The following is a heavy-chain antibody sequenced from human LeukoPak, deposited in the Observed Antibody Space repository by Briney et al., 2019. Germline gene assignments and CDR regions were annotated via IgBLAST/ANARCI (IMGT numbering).Heavy chain of an antibody. D-gene: IGHD1-26*01. CDR3: ARGAKWAYYFDY. CDR2: INGDESST. J-gene: IGHJ4*02. CDR1: AFTFNTYW. Sequence: GGSLRLSCVASAFTFNTYWMHWVRQVPGRGLEWVSRINGDESSTNYADSVKGRFTISRDNAKDTLYLHMNSLTAEDTAVYYCARGAKWAYYFDYWGQGTLVTVSS. V-gene: IGHV3-74*01.